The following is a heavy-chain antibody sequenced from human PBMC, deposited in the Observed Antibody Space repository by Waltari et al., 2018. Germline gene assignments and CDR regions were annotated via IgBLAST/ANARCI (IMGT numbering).Heavy chain of an antibody. D-gene: IGHD1-26*01. J-gene: IGHJ4*02. CDR2: IKEDGSAK. V-gene: IGHV3-7*01. CDR3: ARDSSGNDY. Sequence: EVQVVESGGGLVQPGGSLTLSCVASGFTFSTFWMSWFRQAPGKGLEWVANIKEDGSAKYYIDSVRGRFTISRDNAKNSLYLQMNSLRVDDTAMYYCARDSSGNDYWGQGTLVTVS. CDR1: GFTFSTFW.